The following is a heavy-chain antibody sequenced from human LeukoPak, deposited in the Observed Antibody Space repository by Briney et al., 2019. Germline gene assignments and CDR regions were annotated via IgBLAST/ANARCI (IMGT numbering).Heavy chain of an antibody. Sequence: SETLSLTCTVSGYSISSGYYWGWIRQPPGKGLEWIGSLYHSGSTYYNPSLKSRVTISIDTSKNQFSLKLSSVTAADTAVYYCARDIAVPGIAGDWGQGTLVTVSS. D-gene: IGHD6-13*01. CDR3: ARDIAVPGIAGD. CDR2: LYHSGST. J-gene: IGHJ4*02. V-gene: IGHV4-38-2*02. CDR1: GYSISSGYY.